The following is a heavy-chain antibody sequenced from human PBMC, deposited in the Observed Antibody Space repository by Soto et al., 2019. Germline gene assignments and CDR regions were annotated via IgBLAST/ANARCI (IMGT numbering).Heavy chain of an antibody. D-gene: IGHD2-2*01. CDR2: INGGNGNT. CDR3: ARADGPGFVGP. Sequence: QVQLVQSGAEEKKPGASVKVSCKASGYSFTSYGMHWVRQAPGQRLEWMGWINGGNGNTKYSQKFQGRVTITRDTSASTAYMELSSLTSDDKAVYYCARADGPGFVGPWGQGTLVTVSS. V-gene: IGHV1-3*05. J-gene: IGHJ5*02. CDR1: GYSFTSYG.